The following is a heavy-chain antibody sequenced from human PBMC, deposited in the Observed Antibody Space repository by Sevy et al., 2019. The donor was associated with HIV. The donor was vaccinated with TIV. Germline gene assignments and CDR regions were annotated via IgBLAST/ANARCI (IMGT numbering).Heavy chain of an antibody. V-gene: IGHV3-33*08. CDR2: IWHDGTNI. CDR3: ASLFSWHGVLDI. J-gene: IGHJ3*02. CDR1: GFTFNTYG. D-gene: IGHD2-8*01. Sequence: GGSLRLSCEGSGFTFNTYGMHWVRQAPGKGLEWVAVIWHDGTNIYDADSVKGRFTISRDNSKNTLFLQMNSLSAEDTAVYYCASLFSWHGVLDIWGQGTMVTVSS.